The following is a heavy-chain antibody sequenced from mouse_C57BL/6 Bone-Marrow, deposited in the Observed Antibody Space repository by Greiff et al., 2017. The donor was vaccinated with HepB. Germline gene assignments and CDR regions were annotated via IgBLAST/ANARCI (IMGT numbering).Heavy chain of an antibody. V-gene: IGHV5-9*01. J-gene: IGHJ3*01. Sequence: EVQVVESGGSLVKPGGSLKLSCAASGFTFSSYTMSWVRQTPEKRLEWVATISGGGGNTYYPDSVKGRFTISRDNAKNTLYLQMSSLRSEDTALYYCASPAFAWFAYWGQGTLVTVSA. CDR1: GFTFSSYT. CDR3: ASPAFAWFAY. CDR2: ISGGGGNT.